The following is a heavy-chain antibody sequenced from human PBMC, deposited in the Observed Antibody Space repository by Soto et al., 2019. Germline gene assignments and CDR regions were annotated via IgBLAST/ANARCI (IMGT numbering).Heavy chain of an antibody. V-gene: IGHV3-74*01. CDR2: INSDGSST. J-gene: IGHJ4*02. D-gene: IGHD3-22*01. CDR1: GFTFSSYW. CDR3: AKDTYYHDTSGYYIFEY. Sequence: GGSLRLSCAASGFTFSSYWMHWVRQAPGKGLVWVSRINSDGSSTSYADSVKGRFTISRDNAKNTLYLQMNSLRAEDTAVYYCAKDTYYHDTSGYYIFEYWGQGTLVTVSS.